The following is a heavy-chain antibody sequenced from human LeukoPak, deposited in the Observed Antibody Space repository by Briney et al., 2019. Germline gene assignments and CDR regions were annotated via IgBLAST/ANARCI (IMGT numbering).Heavy chain of an antibody. V-gene: IGHV4-61*02. J-gene: IGHJ3*02. CDR1: GGSISSGSYY. CDR2: IYTSGSI. Sequence: SETXSLTCTVSGGSISSGSYYWSWIRQPAGKGLEWIGRIYTSGSINYNPSLKSRVTISVDTSKNQFSLKLSSVTAADTAVYYCARGRVAFDIWGQGTMVTVSS. CDR3: ARGRVAFDI.